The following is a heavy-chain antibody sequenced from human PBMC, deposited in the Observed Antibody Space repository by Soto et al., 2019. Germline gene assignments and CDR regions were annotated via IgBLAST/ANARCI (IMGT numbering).Heavy chain of an antibody. CDR2: ISGSGGST. J-gene: IGHJ3*02. V-gene: IGHV3-23*01. CDR3: AKGLSDSSGYSAAFDI. D-gene: IGHD3-22*01. CDR1: RFTFSSYA. Sequence: GGSLRLSCAASRFTFSSYAMSWVRQAPGKGLEWVSAISGSGGSTYYADSVKGRFTISRDNSKNTLYLQMNSLRAEDTAVYYCAKGLSDSSGYSAAFDIWGPGTMVTV.